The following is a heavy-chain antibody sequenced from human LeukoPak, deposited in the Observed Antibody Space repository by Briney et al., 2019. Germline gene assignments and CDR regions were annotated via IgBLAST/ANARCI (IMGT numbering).Heavy chain of an antibody. CDR2: IYYSGGT. Sequence: PSETLSLTCTVSGGSISSYYWSWIRQPPGKGLEWIGYIYYSGGTNYNPSLKSRVTISVDTSKNPFSLKLSSVTAADTAVYYCARGVIVGATRAFDYWGQGTLVTVSS. V-gene: IGHV4-59*01. CDR1: GGSISSYY. J-gene: IGHJ4*02. CDR3: ARGVIVGATRAFDY. D-gene: IGHD1-26*01.